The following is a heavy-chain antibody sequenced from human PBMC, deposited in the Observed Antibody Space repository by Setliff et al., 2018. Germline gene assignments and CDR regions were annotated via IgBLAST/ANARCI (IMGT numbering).Heavy chain of an antibody. D-gene: IGHD4-17*01. Sequence: SETLSLTCTVSGGSISSGSYYWSWIRQPAGKGLEWIGRIYTSGSTNYNPSLKSRVTISVDTSKNQFSLKLSSVTAADTAVYYCARQIDYGDFQYFDYWGQGTLVTVSS. CDR2: IYTSGST. CDR3: ARQIDYGDFQYFDY. J-gene: IGHJ4*02. CDR1: GGSISSGSYY. V-gene: IGHV4-61*02.